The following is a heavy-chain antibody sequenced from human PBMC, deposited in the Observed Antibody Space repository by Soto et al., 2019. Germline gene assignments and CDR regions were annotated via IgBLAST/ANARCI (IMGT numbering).Heavy chain of an antibody. CDR3: ARGPKLVTPRKIYSSSWSFGHYFDY. V-gene: IGHV4-34*01. J-gene: IGHJ4*02. D-gene: IGHD6-13*01. Sequence: QVQLQQWGAGLLKPSETLSLTCAVYGGSFSGYYWSWIRQPPGKGLEWIGEINHSGSTNYNPSLKSRGTISVDTSKNQFSLKLSSVTAADTAVYYCARGPKLVTPRKIYSSSWSFGHYFDYWGQGTLVTVSS. CDR1: GGSFSGYY. CDR2: INHSGST.